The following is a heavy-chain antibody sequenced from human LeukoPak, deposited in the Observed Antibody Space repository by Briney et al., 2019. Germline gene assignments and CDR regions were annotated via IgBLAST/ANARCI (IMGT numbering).Heavy chain of an antibody. V-gene: IGHV3-30-3*01. CDR1: GFTFSSYA. CDR2: ISYDGSNK. J-gene: IGHJ4*02. Sequence: GGSLRVSCAASGFTFSSYAMHWVRQAPGKGLEWVAVISYDGSNKYYADSVKGRFTISRDNSKNTLYLQMNSLRAEDTAVYYCARGRSGGDYWGQGTLVTVSS. CDR3: ARGRSGGDY.